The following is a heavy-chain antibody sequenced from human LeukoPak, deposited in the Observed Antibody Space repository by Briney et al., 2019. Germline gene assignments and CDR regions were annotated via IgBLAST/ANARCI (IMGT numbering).Heavy chain of an antibody. J-gene: IGHJ4*02. Sequence: SETLSLTCSVSGDSISSSSYYWGWIRQSPGNGLEWIGSAFYSGTTYYNPSLKSRVTISVDTSKNQFSLKLSSVTAADTAVYYCARSPIYYYGSGSSFDYWGQGTLVTVSS. CDR3: ARSPIYYYGSGSSFDY. CDR1: GDSISSSSYY. V-gene: IGHV4-39*07. CDR2: AFYSGTT. D-gene: IGHD3-10*01.